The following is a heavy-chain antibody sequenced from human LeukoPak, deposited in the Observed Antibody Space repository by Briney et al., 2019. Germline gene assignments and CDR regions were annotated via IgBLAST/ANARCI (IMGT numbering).Heavy chain of an antibody. D-gene: IGHD6-13*01. J-gene: IGHJ4*02. CDR1: GYTFTSYY. CDR2: INPNSGGT. V-gene: IGHV1-2*02. Sequence: ASVKVSCKASGYTFTSYYMHWVRQAPGQGLEWMGWINPNSGGTNYAQKFQGRVTMTRDTSISTAYMELSRLRSDDTAVYYCARVKGSYSSSWYVPAYWGQGTLVTVSS. CDR3: ARVKGSYSSSWYVPAY.